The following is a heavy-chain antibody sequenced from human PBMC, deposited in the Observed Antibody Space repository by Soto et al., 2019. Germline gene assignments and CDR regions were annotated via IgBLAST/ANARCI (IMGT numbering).Heavy chain of an antibody. V-gene: IGHV3-49*03. CDR3: ASTIFGVVIPGGYYYGMDV. Sequence: GGALRLPCITSGFTFGGYAISWFRQAPGEGVGGVGFIRSKVYGGTTEYAASVKGRFTISRDDSISIAYLQMNSLKTEDTAVYYCASTIFGVVIPGGYYYGMDVWGQGTTVTVSS. CDR2: IRSKVYGGTT. J-gene: IGHJ6*02. D-gene: IGHD3-3*01. CDR1: GFTFGGYA.